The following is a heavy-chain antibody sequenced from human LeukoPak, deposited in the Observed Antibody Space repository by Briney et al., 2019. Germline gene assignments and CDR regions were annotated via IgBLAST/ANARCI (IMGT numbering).Heavy chain of an antibody. Sequence: PGGSLRLSCAASGFTFSSYAMSWVRQAPGKGLEWVSAISGSGGSTYYADSVKGRFTISRDNSKNTLYLQMNSLRAEDTAVYYCAKAFRPLRYFDWLERSPVLGMDVWGQGTTVTVSS. CDR2: ISGSGGST. CDR1: GFTFSSYA. CDR3: AKAFRPLRYFDWLERSPVLGMDV. J-gene: IGHJ6*02. V-gene: IGHV3-23*01. D-gene: IGHD3-9*01.